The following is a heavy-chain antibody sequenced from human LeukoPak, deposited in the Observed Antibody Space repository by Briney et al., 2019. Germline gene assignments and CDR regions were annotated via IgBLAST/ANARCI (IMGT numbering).Heavy chain of an antibody. J-gene: IGHJ3*02. CDR3: GSRYSYGFDAFDI. Sequence: SETLCLTCTVSGGSIRSYYWSWIRQPPGKGLEWVGDIYYSGSTNYNPSLKSRGTISVGTSKNQFSLQLSTVTAADTAVDYRGSRYSYGFDAFDIWGKGTMVTVSS. D-gene: IGHD5-18*01. CDR1: GGSIRSYY. CDR2: IYYSGST. V-gene: IGHV4-59*01.